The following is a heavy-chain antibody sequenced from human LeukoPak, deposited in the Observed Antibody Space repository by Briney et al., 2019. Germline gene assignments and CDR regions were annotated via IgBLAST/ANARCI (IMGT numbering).Heavy chain of an antibody. V-gene: IGHV4-39*07. CDR2: IYYSGST. CDR3: ASAVYGSGTPTFDY. CDR1: GGSISSSSYY. D-gene: IGHD3-10*01. Sequence: RPSETLSLTCTVSGGSISSSSYYWGWIRQPPGKGLEWIGSIYYSGSTYYNPSLKSRVTISVDTSKNQFSLKLSSVTAADTAVYYCASAVYGSGTPTFDYWGQGTLVTVSS. J-gene: IGHJ4*02.